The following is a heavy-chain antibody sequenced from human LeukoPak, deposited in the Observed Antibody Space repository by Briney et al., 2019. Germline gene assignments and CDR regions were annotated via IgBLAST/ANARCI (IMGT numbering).Heavy chain of an antibody. V-gene: IGHV5-51*01. CDR1: GYSFNTYW. J-gene: IGHJ4*02. D-gene: IGHD3-9*01. CDR3: ARQADYNILTGYFKGHLDY. CDR2: IYPGDSDT. Sequence: GESLKISFKGSGYSFNTYWIAWVRQMPGKGLEWMGIIYPGDSDTRYSPSFQGQVTISADESISPAYLHWSSLKASDTAMYYCARQADYNILTGYFKGHLDYWGQGTLVTVSS.